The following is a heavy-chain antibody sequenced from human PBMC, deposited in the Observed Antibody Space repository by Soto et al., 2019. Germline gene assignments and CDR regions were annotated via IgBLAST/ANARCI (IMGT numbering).Heavy chain of an antibody. V-gene: IGHV3-23*01. D-gene: IGHD3-22*01. CDR1: GFTFSSYA. CDR3: AKTQNYYDSSILDY. CDR2: ISGSGGST. J-gene: IGHJ4*02. Sequence: GGSLRLSCAASGFTFSSYAMGWVRQAPGKGLEWVSAISGSGGSTYYADSVKGRFTISRDNSKNTLYLQMNSLRAEDTAVYYCAKTQNYYDSSILDYWGQGTLVTVSS.